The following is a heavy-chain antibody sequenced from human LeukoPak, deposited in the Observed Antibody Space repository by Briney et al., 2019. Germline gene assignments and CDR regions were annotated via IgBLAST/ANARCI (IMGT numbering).Heavy chain of an antibody. J-gene: IGHJ4*02. CDR3: ARASGIAITMIVVVTSGIDY. V-gene: IGHV1-2*02. Sequence: ASVKVSCTASGYTFTGYYMHWVRQAPGQGLEWMGWINPNSGGTNYAQKFQGRVTMTRDTSISTAYMELSRLRSDDTAVYYCARASGIAITMIVVVTSGIDYWGQGTLVTVSS. D-gene: IGHD3-22*01. CDR1: GYTFTGYY. CDR2: INPNSGGT.